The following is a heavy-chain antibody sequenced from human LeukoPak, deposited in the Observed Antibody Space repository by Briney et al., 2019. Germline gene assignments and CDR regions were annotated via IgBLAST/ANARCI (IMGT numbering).Heavy chain of an antibody. CDR2: IRYDGSNK. CDR1: GFTFSSYG. D-gene: IGHD6-13*01. V-gene: IGHV3-30*02. J-gene: IGHJ6*02. Sequence: GGSLRLSCAASGFTFSSYGMHWVRQAPGKGLEWVAFIRYDGSNKYYADSVKGRFTISRDNSKNTLYLQMNSLRAADTAMYYCAKSKQQLVDYYYYGMDVWGQGTTVTVSS. CDR3: AKSKQQLVDYYYYGMDV.